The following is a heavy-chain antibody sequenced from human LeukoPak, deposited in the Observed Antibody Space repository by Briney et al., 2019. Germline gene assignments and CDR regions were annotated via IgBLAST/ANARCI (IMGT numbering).Heavy chain of an antibody. CDR2: ISAYHGNT. CDR1: GYTFTNYG. CDR3: ARETFMDV. D-gene: IGHD2/OR15-2a*01. J-gene: IGHJ6*02. Sequence: ASVKVSCKASGYTFTNYGISWVRQAPGQGLEWMGWISAYHGNTNYTQNLQGRVTMTTDTSTSTAYMELRSLTSDDTAVYYCARETFMDVWGQGTTVTVSS. V-gene: IGHV1-18*01.